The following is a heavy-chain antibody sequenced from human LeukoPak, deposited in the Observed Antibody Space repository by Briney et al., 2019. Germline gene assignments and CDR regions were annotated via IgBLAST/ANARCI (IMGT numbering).Heavy chain of an antibody. Sequence: GGSLRLSCAASGFTFSSYWMSWVRQAPGKGLEWVANIKQDGSEKYYVDSVKGRFTISRGNAKNSLYLQMNSLRAEDTAVYFCARDHSDYVRVGLDYWGQGTLVTVSS. D-gene: IGHD5-12*01. CDR3: ARDHSDYVRVGLDY. CDR2: IKQDGSEK. CDR1: GFTFSSYW. J-gene: IGHJ4*02. V-gene: IGHV3-7*01.